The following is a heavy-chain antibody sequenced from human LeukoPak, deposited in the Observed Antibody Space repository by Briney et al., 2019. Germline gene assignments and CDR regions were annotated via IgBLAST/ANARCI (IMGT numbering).Heavy chain of an antibody. CDR3: AKQDTAMVTPLDY. V-gene: IGHV3-30*18. J-gene: IGHJ4*02. Sequence: PGRSLRLSCAASGFTFSSYGMHWVRQAPGKGLEWVAVMSYDGSNKYYADSVKGRFTISRDNSKNTLYLQMNSLRAEDTAVYYCAKQDTAMVTPLDYWGQGTLVTVSS. CDR1: GFTFSSYG. CDR2: MSYDGSNK. D-gene: IGHD5-18*01.